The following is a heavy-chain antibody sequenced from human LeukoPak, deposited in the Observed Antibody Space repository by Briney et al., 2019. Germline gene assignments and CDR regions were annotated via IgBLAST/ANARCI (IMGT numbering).Heavy chain of an antibody. CDR1: GFTFSSYA. J-gene: IGHJ4*02. CDR2: ISGSGGST. D-gene: IGHD1-26*01. CDR3: AKVMGRIVLVKFDY. V-gene: IGHV3-23*01. Sequence: GGSLRLSCAASGFTFSSYAMSWVRQAPGKGLEWVSAISGSGGSTYYADAVKGRFTISRDNSKNTLYLQMNSLRAEDTAVYYCAKVMGRIVLVKFDYWGQGTLVTVSS.